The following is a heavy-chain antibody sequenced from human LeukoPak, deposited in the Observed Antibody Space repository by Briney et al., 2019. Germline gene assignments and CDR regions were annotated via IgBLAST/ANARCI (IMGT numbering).Heavy chain of an antibody. CDR1: GFTFDDYA. CDR3: AKSPYDYGDVGAFDI. J-gene: IGHJ3*02. CDR2: ISWNSGSI. Sequence: PGGSLRLSCAASGFTFDDYARHWVRQAPGKGLEWAPGISWNSGSIGYADSVKGRFTISRDNAKNSLYLQMNSLRAEDTALYYCAKSPYDYGDVGAFDIWGQGTMVTVSS. V-gene: IGHV3-9*01. D-gene: IGHD4-17*01.